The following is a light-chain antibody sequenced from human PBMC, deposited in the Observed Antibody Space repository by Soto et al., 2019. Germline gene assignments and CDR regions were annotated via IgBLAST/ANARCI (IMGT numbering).Light chain of an antibody. CDR3: HQYSASHT. CDR2: KAS. J-gene: IGKJ4*01. Sequence: DIQMTQSPSTLSASVGDRIIITCRASESISSWLAWYQQKPGKAPKLLIYKASTLESGVPSRFSASGSGTEFTLNISSLQPDDSAAYFCHQYSASHTFGGGTKVEIK. V-gene: IGKV1-5*03. CDR1: ESISSW.